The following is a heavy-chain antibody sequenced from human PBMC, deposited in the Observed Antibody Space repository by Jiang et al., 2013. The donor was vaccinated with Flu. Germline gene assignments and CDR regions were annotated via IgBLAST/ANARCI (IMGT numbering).Heavy chain of an antibody. D-gene: IGHD5-18*01. J-gene: IGHJ4*02. CDR1: GFTFARYA. CDR2: ISGNGGGT. Sequence: QLLESGGGLVQPGGSLRLSCAASGFTFARYAMNWVRQAPGKGLEWVSVISGNGGGTAYADSVKGRFTISRDNSKDTVYLQMNSLRADDTAIYYCAKRDWGDTVDTGIFDYWGQGNLVTVSS. V-gene: IGHV3-23*01. CDR3: AKRDWGDTVDTGIFDY.